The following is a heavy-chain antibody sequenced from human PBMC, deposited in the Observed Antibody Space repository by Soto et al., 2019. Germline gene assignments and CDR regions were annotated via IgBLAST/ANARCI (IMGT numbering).Heavy chain of an antibody. CDR3: AAGEPLHY. J-gene: IGHJ4*02. CDR1: GFIFSNYG. V-gene: IGHV3-33*01. CDR2: IWYDGSNK. D-gene: IGHD3-10*01. Sequence: GGSLRLFCAASGFIFSNYGMHWVRQAPGKGLEWVAIIWYDGSNKYYADSVKGRFTISRDNSKNTVYLQMNSLRAEDTAMYYCAAGEPLHYRGQGTLVTVSS.